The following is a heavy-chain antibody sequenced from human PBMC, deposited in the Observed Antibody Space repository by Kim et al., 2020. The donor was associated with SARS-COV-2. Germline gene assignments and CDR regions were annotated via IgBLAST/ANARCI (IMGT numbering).Heavy chain of an antibody. CDR2: GST. Sequence: GSTNHTPSLKSRVPISVDKSKNQFSLKLSSVTAADTAVYYCARGDDAFDIWGQGTMVTVSS. V-gene: IGHV4-4*02. CDR3: ARGDDAFDI. J-gene: IGHJ3*02.